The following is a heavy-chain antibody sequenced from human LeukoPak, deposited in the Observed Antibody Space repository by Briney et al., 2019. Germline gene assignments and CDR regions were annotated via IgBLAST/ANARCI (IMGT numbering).Heavy chain of an antibody. D-gene: IGHD2/OR15-2a*01. Sequence: GGSLRLSCAASGFTFSGYAMSWVRRAPGKGLEWVSGVSGSAGSTYYADSVKGRFTISRDNSKNTLYLQMNSLRAEDTAVYYCAKDTRIPIVGEFDFWGQGTLVTVSS. J-gene: IGHJ4*02. CDR3: AKDTRIPIVGEFDF. CDR2: VSGSAGST. V-gene: IGHV3-23*01. CDR1: GFTFSGYA.